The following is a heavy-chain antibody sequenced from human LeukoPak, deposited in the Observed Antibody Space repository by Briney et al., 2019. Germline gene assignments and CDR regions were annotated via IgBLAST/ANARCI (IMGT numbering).Heavy chain of an antibody. V-gene: IGHV4-39*07. J-gene: IGHJ4*02. Sequence: PSETLSLTCTVSGGSISSSSYYWGWIRQPPGKGLEWIGSIYYSGSTYYNPSLKSRVTISVDTSKNQFSLKLSSVTAADTAVYYCARAPGDTAMVTAILRGFFDYWGQGTLVTVSS. CDR2: IYYSGST. CDR1: GGSISSSSYY. D-gene: IGHD5-18*01. CDR3: ARAPGDTAMVTAILRGFFDY.